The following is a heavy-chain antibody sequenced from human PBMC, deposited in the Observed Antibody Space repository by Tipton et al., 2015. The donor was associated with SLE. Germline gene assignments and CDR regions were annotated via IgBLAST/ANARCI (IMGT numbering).Heavy chain of an antibody. CDR1: GGTFGTFS. J-gene: IGHJ5*02. CDR2: INPKSGTV. D-gene: IGHD4-17*01. CDR3: AFDYGDNGWFDP. Sequence: QLVQSGAEVKMPGSSVILSCQASGGTFGTFSFSWVRQAPGHGLEGVGEINPKSGTVTYAQKFQGRVAITTDETTYTVYMDLMSLRSDDTAVYYCAFDYGDNGWFDPWGRGTLVTVSS. V-gene: IGHV1-69*01.